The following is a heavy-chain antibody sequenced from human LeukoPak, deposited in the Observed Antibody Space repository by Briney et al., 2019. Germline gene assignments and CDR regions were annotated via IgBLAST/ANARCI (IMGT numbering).Heavy chain of an antibody. V-gene: IGHV4-39*01. D-gene: IGHD4-17*01. CDR1: GGSISSSSYY. Sequence: PSETLSLTCTVSGGSISSSSYYWGWIRQPPGNGLEWIGRIYYSGSTYYNPSLKSRVTISVDTSKNQFSLTLSSVTAADTAVYYCARYATDDAFDIWGQGTMVTVSS. CDR3: ARYATDDAFDI. J-gene: IGHJ3*02. CDR2: IYYSGST.